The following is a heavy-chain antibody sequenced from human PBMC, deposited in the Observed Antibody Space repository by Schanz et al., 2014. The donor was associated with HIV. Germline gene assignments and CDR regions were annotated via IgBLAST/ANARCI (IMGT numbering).Heavy chain of an antibody. V-gene: IGHV3-30*03. CDR3: ARVANWDYYGMDV. J-gene: IGHJ6*02. CDR2: ISYDGSNK. D-gene: IGHD3-16*01. Sequence: VQLLESGGGLVQPGGSLRVSCAVSVSRFSFSDFAMSWVRQGPGKGLEWVAFISYDGSNKYYADSVKGRFTISRDNSKNTLFLQMNSLRGEDTAVYYCARVANWDYYGMDVWGRGTTVTVSS. CDR1: VSRFSFSDFA.